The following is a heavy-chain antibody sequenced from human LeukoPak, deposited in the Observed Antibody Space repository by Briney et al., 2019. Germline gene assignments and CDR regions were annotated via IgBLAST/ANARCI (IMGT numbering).Heavy chain of an antibody. CDR1: GFTFDDYA. CDR2: ISWNSGSI. J-gene: IGHJ4*02. CDR3: AKEYSGSYDY. D-gene: IGHD3-10*01. Sequence: PGRSLRLSYAASGFTFDDYAMHWVRQAPGKGLEWVSGISWNSGSIGYADSVKGRFTISRDNAKNSLYLQMNSLRAEDTALYYCAKEYSGSYDYWGQGTLATVCS. V-gene: IGHV3-9*01.